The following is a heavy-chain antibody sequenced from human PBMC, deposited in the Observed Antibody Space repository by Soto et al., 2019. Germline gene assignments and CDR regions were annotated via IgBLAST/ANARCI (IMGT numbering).Heavy chain of an antibody. CDR1: GFTFSSYA. Sequence: PGGSLRLSCAASGFTFSSYAMHWVRQAPGKGLEWVAVISYDGSNKYYADSVKGRFTISRDNSKNTLYLQMNSLRAEDTAVYYCARDGVVALLRFLEWPGGGMDVWGQGTTVTVSS. D-gene: IGHD3-3*01. CDR2: ISYDGSNK. V-gene: IGHV3-30-3*01. CDR3: ARDGVVALLRFLEWPGGGMDV. J-gene: IGHJ6*02.